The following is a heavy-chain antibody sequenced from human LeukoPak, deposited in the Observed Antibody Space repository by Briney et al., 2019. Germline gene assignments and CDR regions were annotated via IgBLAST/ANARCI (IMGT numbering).Heavy chain of an antibody. CDR1: GGSISSYY. V-gene: IGHV4-4*07. D-gene: IGHD3-3*01. Sequence: PSETLSLTCTVSGGSISSYYWSWIRQPAGKGLEWIGRIYTSGSTNYNPSLKSRVTMSVDTSKNQFSLKLSSVTAADTAVYYCAGGGVVIISRGYYYYGMDVWGQGTTVTVSS. CDR2: IYTSGST. CDR3: AGGGVVIISRGYYYYGMDV. J-gene: IGHJ6*02.